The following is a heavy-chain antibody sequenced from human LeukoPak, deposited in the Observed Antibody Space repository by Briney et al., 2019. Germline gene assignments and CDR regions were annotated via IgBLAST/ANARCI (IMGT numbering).Heavy chain of an antibody. D-gene: IGHD4-17*01. CDR2: IWYDGSNK. V-gene: IGHV3-33*01. Sequence: GGSLRLSCAASGFTFSTYGMHWVRQAAGKGLEWVAVIWYDGSNKYYADSVKGRFTISRDNSKNTLYLQMNSLRAEDTAVYYCARAPYGDYAVDYWGQGTLVTVSS. CDR3: ARAPYGDYAVDY. CDR1: GFTFSTYG. J-gene: IGHJ4*02.